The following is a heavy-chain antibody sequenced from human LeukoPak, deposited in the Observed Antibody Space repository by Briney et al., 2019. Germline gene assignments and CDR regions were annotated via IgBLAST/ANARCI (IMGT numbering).Heavy chain of an antibody. V-gene: IGHV3-9*01. CDR1: GFTFDDYA. CDR2: ISWNSGSI. J-gene: IGHJ4*02. CDR3: AKGPTVTTHFDY. Sequence: GGSLRLSCAASGFTFDDYAMHWVRHAPGKGLEWVSGISWNSGSICYADSVKGRFTNSRDNAKNSLYLQMNSLRAEDTALYYCAKGPTVTTHFDYWGQGTLVTVSS. D-gene: IGHD4-17*01.